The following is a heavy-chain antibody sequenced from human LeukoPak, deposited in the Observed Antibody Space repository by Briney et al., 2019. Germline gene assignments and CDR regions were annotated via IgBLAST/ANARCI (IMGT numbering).Heavy chain of an antibody. J-gene: IGHJ3*02. D-gene: IGHD2-2*01. CDR2: IYHSGST. V-gene: IGHV4-34*01. Sequence: SETLSLTCAVYGGSFSGYYWSWIRQPPGKGLEWIGYIYHSGSTYYNPSLKSRVAISVDRSKNQFSLKLSSVTAADTAVYYCARAIVVVPAARETYAFDIWGQGTMVTVSS. CDR1: GGSFSGYY. CDR3: ARAIVVVPAARETYAFDI.